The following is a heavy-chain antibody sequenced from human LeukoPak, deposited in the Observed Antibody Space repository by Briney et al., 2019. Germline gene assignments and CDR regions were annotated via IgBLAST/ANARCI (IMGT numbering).Heavy chain of an antibody. CDR2: ISGSGGST. CDR1: GFTFSSYA. J-gene: IGHJ3*02. D-gene: IGHD3-22*01. Sequence: GGSLRLSCAASGFTFSSYAMSWVRQAPGKGLEWVSAISGSGGSTYYADSVKGRFTISRDNSKNTLYLQMNSLRAEDTAVYYCAKLLDSSAKTGTGFDAFDIWGQGTMVTVSS. V-gene: IGHV3-23*01. CDR3: AKLLDSSAKTGTGFDAFDI.